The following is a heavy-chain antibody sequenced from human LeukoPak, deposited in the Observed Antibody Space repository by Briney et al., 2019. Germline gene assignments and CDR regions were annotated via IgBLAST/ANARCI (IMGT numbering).Heavy chain of an antibody. V-gene: IGHV3-23*01. CDR1: GFTFTSYA. CDR2: ISGSGGST. Sequence: GGSLRLSCAASGFTFTSYAMNWVRQAPGKGLEWVSAISGSGGSTYYADSVKGRFTISRDNSKNTLYLQMNSLRAEDTAVCYCAEVGAIDAFDIWGQGTMVTVSS. J-gene: IGHJ3*02. CDR3: AEVGAIDAFDI. D-gene: IGHD1-26*01.